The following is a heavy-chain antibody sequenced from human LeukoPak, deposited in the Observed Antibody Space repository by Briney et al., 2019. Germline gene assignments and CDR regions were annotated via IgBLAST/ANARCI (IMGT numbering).Heavy chain of an antibody. CDR3: AKDREIAVAGYRWVASFDY. Sequence: RTGGSLRLSCAASGFTFSSYAMSWVRQAPGKGLEWVSGISGGGDTTYYTDSVKGRFTISRDNSKNTLYLQMNSLRADDTAVYYCAKDREIAVAGYRWVASFDYWGQGTLVTVSS. V-gene: IGHV3-23*01. J-gene: IGHJ4*02. D-gene: IGHD6-19*01. CDR2: ISGGGDTT. CDR1: GFTFSSYA.